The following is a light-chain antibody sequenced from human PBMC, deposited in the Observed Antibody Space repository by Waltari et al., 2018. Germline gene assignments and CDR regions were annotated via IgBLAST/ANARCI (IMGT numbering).Light chain of an antibody. V-gene: IGKV4-1*01. CDR2: WAS. J-gene: IGKJ2*01. CDR3: QQYYSIPYT. CDR1: QSVLYSSNNKNY. Sequence: DIVMTQSPDSLAVSLGERATINCKSSQSVLYSSNNKNYLAWYQQKPGQAPKLLIYWASTRESGVPDRFSGRGSGTDFTLTISSLQAEDVAVYYCQQYYSIPYTFGQGTKLEIK.